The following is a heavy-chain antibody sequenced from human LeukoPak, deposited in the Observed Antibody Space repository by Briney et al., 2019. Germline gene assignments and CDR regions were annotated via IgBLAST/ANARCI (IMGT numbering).Heavy chain of an antibody. CDR2: VSWNGVTI. CDR1: GFTFADYA. J-gene: IGHJ4*02. V-gene: IGHV3-9*01. D-gene: IGHD4-17*01. Sequence: GRSLRLSCAASGFTFADYAMHWVRQAPGKGLEWVSAVSWNGVTIGYADSVKGRFTISGDNAKNSLYLQMNSLRAEDTALYYCAKGNNYGQSNPHDYWGQGTLVTVSS. CDR3: AKGNNYGQSNPHDY.